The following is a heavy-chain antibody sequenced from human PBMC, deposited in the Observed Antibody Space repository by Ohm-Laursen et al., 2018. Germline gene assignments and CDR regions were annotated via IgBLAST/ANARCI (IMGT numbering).Heavy chain of an antibody. V-gene: IGHV3-23*01. CDR3: AKQPMGVTGTYDY. CDR1: VITFSNYD. D-gene: IGHD6-13*01. J-gene: IGHJ4*02. Sequence: SLRLSCAAPVITFSNYDMIWVRQTPRKGLEWVSEISGSGASTYYADSVKGRFTISRDNSQNTLYLQMNSLRAEDTAIYYCAKQPMGVTGTYDYWGQGSLVTVSS. CDR2: ISGSGAST.